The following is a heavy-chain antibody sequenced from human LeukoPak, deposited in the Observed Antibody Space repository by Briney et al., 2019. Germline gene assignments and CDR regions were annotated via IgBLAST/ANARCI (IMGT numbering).Heavy chain of an antibody. CDR3: AKELFSTRQWLANYYYFDY. J-gene: IGHJ4*02. D-gene: IGHD6-19*01. CDR1: GFTFSSYG. V-gene: IGHV3-23*01. CDR2: ISGSGGST. Sequence: GGSLRLSCAASGFTFSSYGMGWVRQAPGKGLEWVSAISGSGGSTYYADSVKGRFTISRDNSKNTLYLQMNSLRAEDTAVYYCAKELFSTRQWLANYYYFDYWGQGTLVTASS.